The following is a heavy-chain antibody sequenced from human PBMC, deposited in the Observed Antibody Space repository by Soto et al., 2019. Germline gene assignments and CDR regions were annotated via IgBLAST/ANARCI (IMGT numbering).Heavy chain of an antibody. Sequence: QVLLVQSGPEVRKPGASVKVSCKASGYTFTSHGVSWLRQAPGQGLEWLGWISTYSGIRNYARKFQDRVTMGSDTSTSTVYMELRSLTSNDTAMYYCARDPSTSRFDYWGQGTLVTFSS. V-gene: IGHV1-18*01. D-gene: IGHD2-2*01. CDR2: ISTYSGIR. CDR1: GYTFTSHG. CDR3: ARDPSTSRFDY. J-gene: IGHJ4*02.